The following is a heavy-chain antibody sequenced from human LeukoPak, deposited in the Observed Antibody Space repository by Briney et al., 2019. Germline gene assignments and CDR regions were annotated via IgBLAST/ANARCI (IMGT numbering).Heavy chain of an antibody. V-gene: IGHV3-33*01. CDR2: IWYDGSNK. D-gene: IGHD1-26*01. CDR1: GFTFSSYG. J-gene: IGHJ4*02. Sequence: GRSLRLSCAASGFTFSSYGMHWVRQAPGKGLEWVAVIWYDGSNKYYADSVKGRFTISRDNSKNTLYLQMNSLRAEDTAVYYCASMTFEWEPFDYWGQGTLVTVSS. CDR3: ASMTFEWEPFDY.